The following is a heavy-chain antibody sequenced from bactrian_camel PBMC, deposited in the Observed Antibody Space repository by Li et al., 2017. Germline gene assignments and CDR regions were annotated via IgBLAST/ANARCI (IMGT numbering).Heavy chain of an antibody. CDR1: GITFSRHD. D-gene: IGHD5*01. Sequence: VQLVESGGGLVQPGESLRLSCVASGITFSRHDMSWVRQAPGKEVEWVAGITSLPSLFRAASYADSVKGRFTSARDNPKNTPYLQMNDLKPEDTAMYYCAGVTRLLVSGPNCRPDRADFTYLGQGTQVTVS. CDR2: ITSLPSLFRAA. J-gene: IGHJ6*01. V-gene: IGHV3S6*01. CDR3: AGVTRLLVSGPNCRPDRADFTY.